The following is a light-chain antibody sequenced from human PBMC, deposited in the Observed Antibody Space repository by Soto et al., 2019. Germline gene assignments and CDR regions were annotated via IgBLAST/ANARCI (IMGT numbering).Light chain of an antibody. J-gene: IGLJ2*01. CDR1: SSDGGSYNL. CDR2: EGS. CDR3: WSYAGSSTLV. Sequence: QSVLTQPASVSGPPGQSITISCTGTSSDGGSYNLVSWYQQHPGKAPKLMIYEGSKRPSGVSNRFSGSKSGNTASLTISGLQAEDEADYYCWSYAGSSTLVFGGGTKLTVL. V-gene: IGLV2-23*01.